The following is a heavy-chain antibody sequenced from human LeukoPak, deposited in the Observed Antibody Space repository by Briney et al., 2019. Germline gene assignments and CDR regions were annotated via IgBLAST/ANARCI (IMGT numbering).Heavy chain of an antibody. CDR2: MNPNSGNT. D-gene: IGHD3-10*01. V-gene: IGHV1-8*01. CDR1: GYTFTSYD. J-gene: IGHJ4*02. CDR3: ARGWFGQLLQDY. Sequence: GASVKVSCKASGYTFTSYDINWVRQATGQGLEWMGWMNPNSGNTGYAQKFQGRVTMTRNTSTSTAYMELSSLRSDDTAVYYCARGWFGQLLQDYWGQGTLVTVSS.